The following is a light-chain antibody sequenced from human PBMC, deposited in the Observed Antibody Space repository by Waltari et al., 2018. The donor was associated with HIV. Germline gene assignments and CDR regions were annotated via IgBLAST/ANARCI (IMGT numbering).Light chain of an antibody. Sequence: QSVVTQPPSASGTHGQRVTIHCSGSGTTLRTHSVYWYQHFPGTSPKLLIDRNDQRPSGVPGRFSGSQSGTSASLAISGLQYDDEADYYCAVWDDSLGGAVFGGGTKLTVL. CDR3: AVWDDSLGGAV. J-gene: IGLJ2*01. CDR2: RND. V-gene: IGLV1-47*01. CDR1: GTTLRTHS.